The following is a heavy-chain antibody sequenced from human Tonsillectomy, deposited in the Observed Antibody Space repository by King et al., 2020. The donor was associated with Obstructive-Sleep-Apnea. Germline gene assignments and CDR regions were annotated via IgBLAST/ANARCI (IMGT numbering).Heavy chain of an antibody. V-gene: IGHV3-21*01. J-gene: IGHJ4*02. CDR2: ITSSRSYI. CDR3: AGEGSNWQPFDY. CDR1: GFTFSTYN. Sequence: VQLVESGGGLVKPGGSLRLSCAASGFTFSTYNMNWVRQAPGKGLEWVSSITSSRSYIYYADSLKGRFTISRDNAKNSLYLQMDSLRAEDTAVYYCAGEGSNWQPFDYWGQGTLVTVSS. D-gene: IGHD6-13*01.